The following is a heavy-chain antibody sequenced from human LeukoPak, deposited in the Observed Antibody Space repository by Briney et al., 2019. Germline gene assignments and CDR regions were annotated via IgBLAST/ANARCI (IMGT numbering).Heavy chain of an antibody. CDR2: LSYDGSNE. Sequence: PGRSLRLSCAASGFTFSSFAMHWVRQAPGKGLEWVAVLSYDGSNEYYADSVKGRFTISRDNSKNTLYLQMNSLRAEDTAVYYCAKDRDPQRRAAAGRDFDYWGQGTLVTVSS. J-gene: IGHJ4*02. D-gene: IGHD6-13*01. V-gene: IGHV3-30*18. CDR3: AKDRDPQRRAAAGRDFDY. CDR1: GFTFSSFA.